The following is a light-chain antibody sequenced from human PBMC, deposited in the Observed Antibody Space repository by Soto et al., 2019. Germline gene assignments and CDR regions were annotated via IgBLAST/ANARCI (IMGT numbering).Light chain of an antibody. CDR3: QQYSRAPLT. CDR2: GAS. V-gene: IGKV3-20*01. Sequence: EIVLTQSPATLSLSPGERATLSCRASQSVTDNYLAWYQQKPSQAPRLVISGASSRTSGIPDRFSASRPGTDFTHTVSRLEPEDFAVYYCQQYSRAPLTFGQGTKVEIK. J-gene: IGKJ1*01. CDR1: QSVTDNY.